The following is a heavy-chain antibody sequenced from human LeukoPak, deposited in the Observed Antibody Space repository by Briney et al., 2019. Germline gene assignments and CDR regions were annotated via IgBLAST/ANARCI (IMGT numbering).Heavy chain of an antibody. V-gene: IGHV1-2*02. Sequence: GASVKVSCNASGYTFTGYYMHWVRQAPGQGLEWMGWINPNSGGTNYAQKFQGRVTMTRDTSISTAYMELSRLRSDDTAVYYCAGSYYYDSSGYYYDLRSAFDIWGQGTMVTVSS. CDR3: AGSYYYDSSGYYYDLRSAFDI. J-gene: IGHJ3*02. D-gene: IGHD3-22*01. CDR2: INPNSGGT. CDR1: GYTFTGYY.